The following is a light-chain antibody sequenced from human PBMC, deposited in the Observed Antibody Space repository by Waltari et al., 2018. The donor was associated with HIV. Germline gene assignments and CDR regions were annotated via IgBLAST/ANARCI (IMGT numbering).Light chain of an antibody. CDR3: SSYTSSSTLV. CDR2: HVS. V-gene: IGLV2-14*01. J-gene: IGLJ2*01. Sequence: QSALTQPASVSGSPGQSITISCTGTSSDVGGYNYVSWYQQHPGKAPKLMIYHVSNRPSGVSNRFPGSKSGNTASLTISGLQAEDEADYYCSSYTSSSTLVFGGGTKLTVL. CDR1: SSDVGGYNY.